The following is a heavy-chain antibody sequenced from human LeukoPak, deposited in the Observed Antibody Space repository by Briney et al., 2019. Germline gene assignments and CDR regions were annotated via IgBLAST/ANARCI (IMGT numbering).Heavy chain of an antibody. V-gene: IGHV3-23*01. J-gene: IGHJ4*02. CDR2: ISGSGGST. CDR1: GFTFSSYA. Sequence: PGGSLRLSCAASGFTFSSYAMSWVRQAPGKGLEWVSAISGSGGSTYYADSEKGRFTISRDNSKNTLYLQMNSLRAEDTAVYYCAKDQSAIPYYFDYWGQGTLVTVSS. CDR3: AKDQSAIPYYFDY. D-gene: IGHD2-2*02.